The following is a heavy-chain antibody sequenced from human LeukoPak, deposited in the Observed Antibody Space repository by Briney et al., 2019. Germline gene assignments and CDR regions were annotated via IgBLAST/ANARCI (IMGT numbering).Heavy chain of an antibody. CDR1: GGSFSGNY. Sequence: KTSETLSLTCAVYGGSFSGNYWSWIRQPPGKGLEWIGEINHSGSTNYNPSLKSRVTISVDTSKNQFSLKLSSVTAADTAVYYCATTYYYDSSGYDYWGQGTLVTVSS. V-gene: IGHV4-34*01. D-gene: IGHD3-22*01. J-gene: IGHJ4*02. CDR2: INHSGST. CDR3: ATTYYYDSSGYDY.